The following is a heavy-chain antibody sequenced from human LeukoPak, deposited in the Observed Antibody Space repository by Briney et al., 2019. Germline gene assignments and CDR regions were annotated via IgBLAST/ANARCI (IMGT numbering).Heavy chain of an antibody. CDR2: ISSSSSYI. J-gene: IGHJ5*02. V-gene: IGHV3-21*01. D-gene: IGHD2-2*01. CDR3: ARDGCSSTSCSPTWFDP. CDR1: GFTFSSYS. Sequence: GGSLRLSCAASGFTFSSYSMNWVRQAPGKGLEWVSSISSSSSYIYYADSVKGRFTISRDNAKNSLYLQMNRLRAEDTAVYYCARDGCSSTSCSPTWFDPWGQGTLVTVSS.